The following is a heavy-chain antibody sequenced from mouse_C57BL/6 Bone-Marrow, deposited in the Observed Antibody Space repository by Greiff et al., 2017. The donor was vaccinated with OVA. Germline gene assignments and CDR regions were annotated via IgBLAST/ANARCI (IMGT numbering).Heavy chain of an antibody. CDR1: GYTFTDYY. V-gene: IGHV1-26*01. Sequence: VQLQQSGPELVKPGASVKISCKASGYTFTDYYMNWVKQSHGKSLEWIGDINPNNGGTSYNQKFKGKATLTVDKSSSTAYMELRSLTSEDSAVYYCARGRAYGIFAYWGQGTLVTVSA. D-gene: IGHD3-3*01. J-gene: IGHJ3*01. CDR3: ARGRAYGIFAY. CDR2: INPNNGGT.